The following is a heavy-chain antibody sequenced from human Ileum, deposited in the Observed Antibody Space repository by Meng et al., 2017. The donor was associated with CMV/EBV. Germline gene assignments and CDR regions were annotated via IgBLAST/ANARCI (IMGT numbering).Heavy chain of an antibody. D-gene: IGHD2-21*02. Sequence: GESLKISCAASGITFSSYSLHWVRQAPGKGLEWVSSIRSSPNHIYYADSVKGRVTISRDNAKNSLYLQMDSLRTEDTAVYYCSRDNGGDPSSYYYYGMDVWGQGTTVTVSS. CDR1: GITFSSYS. CDR3: SRDNGGDPSSYYYYGMDV. J-gene: IGHJ6*02. CDR2: IRSSPNHI. V-gene: IGHV3-21*06.